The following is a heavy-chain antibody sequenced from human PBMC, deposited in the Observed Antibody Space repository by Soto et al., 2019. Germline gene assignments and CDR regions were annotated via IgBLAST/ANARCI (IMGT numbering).Heavy chain of an antibody. CDR2: IIPIFGTA. CDR3: ARDKPTVEMAFNWFDP. V-gene: IGHV1-69*13. D-gene: IGHD2-15*01. CDR1: GGTFSSYA. Sequence: GASVKVSCKASGGTFSSYAISWVRQAPGQGLEWMGGIIPIFGTANYAQKFQGRVTITADESTSTAYMELSSLRSEDTAVYYCARDKPTVEMAFNWFDPWGQGTLVTVSS. J-gene: IGHJ5*02.